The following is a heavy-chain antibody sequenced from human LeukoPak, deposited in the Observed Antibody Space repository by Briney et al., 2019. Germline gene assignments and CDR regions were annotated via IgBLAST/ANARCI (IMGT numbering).Heavy chain of an antibody. J-gene: IGHJ4*02. CDR2: IIPSYGTA. CDR3: AIDLGGAYGDY. Sequence: SVKVSCKASGGTFNNYWITWVRQAPGQGLEWMGGIIPSYGTANYAQKFQGRVTITTDESTSTAYIELSRLTSEDTAVYFCAIDLGGAYGDYWGQGTLVTVSS. D-gene: IGHD4-17*01. CDR1: GGTFNNYW. V-gene: IGHV1-69*05.